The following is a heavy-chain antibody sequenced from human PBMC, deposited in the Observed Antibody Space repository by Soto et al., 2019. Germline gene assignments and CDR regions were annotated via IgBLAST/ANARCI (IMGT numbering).Heavy chain of an antibody. D-gene: IGHD1-26*01. Sequence: PGGSLRLSCTGSGFTFGDYGMSWFRQAPGKGLEWVGLIRSKANGGTTEYAASVKGRFTISRDDSKSIAYLQMNSLKIEDSAVYYCTRGSYSIWGQGTMVTVSS. J-gene: IGHJ3*02. CDR3: TRGSYSI. V-gene: IGHV3-49*03. CDR1: GFTFGDYG. CDR2: IRSKANGGTT.